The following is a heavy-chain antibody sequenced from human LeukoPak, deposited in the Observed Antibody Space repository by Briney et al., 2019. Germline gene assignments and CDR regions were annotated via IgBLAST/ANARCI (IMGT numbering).Heavy chain of an antibody. D-gene: IGHD3-10*01. V-gene: IGHV4-4*07. Sequence: SETLSLTCTVSGGSISSYYWSWIRQSTGKGPEWIGRIYTSGSTNYNPSLKSRVTISVDTSKNQFSLKLSSVTAADTAVYYCARERFDYYGSGSWGYYYYMDVWGKGTTVTISS. CDR3: ARERFDYYGSGSWGYYYYMDV. CDR1: GGSISSYY. J-gene: IGHJ6*03. CDR2: IYTSGST.